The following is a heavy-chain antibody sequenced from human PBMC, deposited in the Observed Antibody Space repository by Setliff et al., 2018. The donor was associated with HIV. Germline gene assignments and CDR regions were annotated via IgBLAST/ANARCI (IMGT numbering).Heavy chain of an antibody. CDR2: INSDESST. J-gene: IGHJ6*03. V-gene: IGHV3-74*01. D-gene: IGHD2-21*01. CDR1: GFTFSNYC. CDR3: ARAIAPPSYYYYYYMDV. Sequence: GGSLRLSCAASGFTFSNYCMHWARQAPGKGLVWVSRINSDESSTNYADSVKGRFTISRDNAKNTLYLQMNSLRAEDTAVYYCARAIAPPSYYYYYYMDVWGKGTTVTVSS.